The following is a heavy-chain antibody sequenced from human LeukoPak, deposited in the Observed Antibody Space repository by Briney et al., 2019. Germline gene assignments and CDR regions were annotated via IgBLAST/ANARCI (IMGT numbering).Heavy chain of an antibody. V-gene: IGHV4-39*01. J-gene: IGHJ4*02. CDR3: ARHVPYGYVWGSYPDY. CDR1: GGSISSSSYY. Sequence: SETLSLTCTVSGGSISSSSYYWGWIRQPPGKGLEWIGSIYYSGSTYYNPSLKSRVTISVDTSKNQFSLKLSSVTAADTAVYYCARHVPYGYVWGSYPDYWGQGTLVTASS. CDR2: IYYSGST. D-gene: IGHD3-16*02.